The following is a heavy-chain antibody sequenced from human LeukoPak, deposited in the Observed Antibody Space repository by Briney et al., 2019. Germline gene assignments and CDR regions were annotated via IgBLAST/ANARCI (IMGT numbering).Heavy chain of an antibody. CDR1: GDSITNSSYY. D-gene: IGHD3-22*01. Sequence: SETLSLTCTVSGDSITNSSYYWGWIRQPPGKGLEWIGSIYYSGTTSYNPSLKSPVTMSVDTSKNQFSLKLNSVTAADTAVYYCARQFITLIVVVITPNWFDPWGQGTLVTVSS. CDR3: ARQFITLIVVVITPNWFDP. V-gene: IGHV4-39*01. CDR2: IYYSGTT. J-gene: IGHJ5*02.